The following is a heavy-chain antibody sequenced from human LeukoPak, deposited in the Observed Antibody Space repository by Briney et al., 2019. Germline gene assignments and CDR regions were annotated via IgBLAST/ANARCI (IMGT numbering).Heavy chain of an antibody. CDR3: AKDLDSGSPWAHFDY. Sequence: GGSLRLSCAASGFTFSSYAMSWVRQAPGKGLEWVSAISGSGGSTYYADSVKGRFTISRDNSKNTLYLQMNSLSAEDTAVYYCAKDLDSGSPWAHFDYWGQGTLVTVSS. CDR1: GFTFSSYA. CDR2: ISGSGGST. J-gene: IGHJ4*02. D-gene: IGHD1-26*01. V-gene: IGHV3-23*01.